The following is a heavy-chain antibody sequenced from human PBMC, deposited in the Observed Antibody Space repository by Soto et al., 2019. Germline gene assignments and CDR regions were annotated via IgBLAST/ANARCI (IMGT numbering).Heavy chain of an antibody. V-gene: IGHV3-15*01. CDR3: ATDPAAGASPRSYSFDY. CDR2: IKSKTDGGKT. D-gene: IGHD6-13*01. CDR1: GFTFSNAW. J-gene: IGHJ4*02. Sequence: GGSLRLSCAASGFTFSNAWMSWVRQAPGKGLEWVGRIKSKTDGGKTDYAAPVKGRFTISRDDSKNTLYLQMNSLKTEDTAVYYCATDPAAGASPRSYSFDYWGQGTLVTVSS.